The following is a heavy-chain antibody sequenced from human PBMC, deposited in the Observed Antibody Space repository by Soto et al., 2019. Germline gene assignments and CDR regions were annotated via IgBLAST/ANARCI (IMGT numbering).Heavy chain of an antibody. CDR1: GYTFTSYY. CDR3: ARATNSIAAAGTGWFDP. D-gene: IGHD6-13*01. Sequence: ASVKVSCKASGYTFTSYYMHWVRQAPGQGLEWMGIINPSGGSTSYAQKFQGRVTMTRDTYTSTVYMEMSSLRSEDTDVYYCARATNSIAAAGTGWFDPWGQGNLVTVSS. CDR2: INPSGGST. V-gene: IGHV1-46*01. J-gene: IGHJ5*02.